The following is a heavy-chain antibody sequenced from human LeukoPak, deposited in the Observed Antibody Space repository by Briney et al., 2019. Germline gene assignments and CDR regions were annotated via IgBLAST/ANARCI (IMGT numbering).Heavy chain of an antibody. J-gene: IGHJ2*01. CDR1: GGSISSYY. D-gene: IGHD4-17*01. CDR3: ARRGYDYGDYGNWYFDL. V-gene: IGHV4-4*07. CDR2: IYTSGST. Sequence: SETLSLTCTVSGGSISSYYWSWIRQPAGKGLEWIGRIYTSGSTNYNPSLKSRVTVSVDTSKNQFSLKLSSVTAADTAVYYCARRGYDYGDYGNWYFDLWGRGTLVTVSS.